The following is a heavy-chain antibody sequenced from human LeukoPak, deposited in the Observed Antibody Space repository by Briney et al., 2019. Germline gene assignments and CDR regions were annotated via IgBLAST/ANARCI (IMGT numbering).Heavy chain of an antibody. J-gene: IGHJ4*02. CDR1: GFTFIDYA. CDR2: IIQSGDTI. V-gene: IGHV3-11*01. D-gene: IGHD1-7*01. Sequence: PRGSLRLSCAPPGFTFIDYAMSCVRQPPGQGRGWVSYIIQSGDTIDYADSVKGRFSISRDNAKNSLYLQMNSLRAEDTAVYYCAGYHWNSGVVYWGQGTLVTVSS. CDR3: AGYHWNSGVVY.